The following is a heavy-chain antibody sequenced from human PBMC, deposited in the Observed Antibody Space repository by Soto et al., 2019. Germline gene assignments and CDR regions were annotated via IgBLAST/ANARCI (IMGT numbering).Heavy chain of an antibody. CDR1: AFTFNNFP. V-gene: IGHV3-21*01. J-gene: IGHJ6*02. D-gene: IGHD2-2*01. Sequence: LRLSCVASAFTFNNFPMHWVRQAPGKGLQWLASITTTGTYKYYADSVKGRFSISRDNAKNSLYLELTNLRSEDTAVYYCAREKCSSTSCNHGMDVWGLGTTVTVSS. CDR3: AREKCSSTSCNHGMDV. CDR2: ITTTGTYK.